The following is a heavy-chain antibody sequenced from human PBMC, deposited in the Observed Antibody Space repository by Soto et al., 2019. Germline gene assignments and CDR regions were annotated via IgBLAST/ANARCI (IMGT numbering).Heavy chain of an antibody. CDR2: INPNSGGT. D-gene: IGHD3-3*01. CDR1: GYTFTGYY. Sequence: ASVKVSCKASGYTFTGYYMHWVRQAPGQGLEWMGWINPNSGGTNYAQKFQGWVTMTRDTSISTAYMELSRLRSDDTAVYYCARGGVVTDYCYYYYMDVWGKGTRVTVSS. J-gene: IGHJ6*03. CDR3: ARGGVVTDYCYYYYMDV. V-gene: IGHV1-2*04.